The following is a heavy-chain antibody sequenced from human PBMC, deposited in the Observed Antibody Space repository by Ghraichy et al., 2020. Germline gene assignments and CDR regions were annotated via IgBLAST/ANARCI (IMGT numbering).Heavy chain of an antibody. Sequence: ASVKVSCKASWYTFTSDCISWVRQAPGQGLELMGWISAYNGNTNYAQKFQGRVTMTTDTSTSTAYMELRSLRSDDTAVYYCARERHYYDSSGLYSPNYYYGMDVWGQGTTVTVSS. V-gene: IGHV1-18*01. CDR2: ISAYNGNT. J-gene: IGHJ6*02. CDR1: WYTFTSDC. CDR3: ARERHYYDSSGLYSPNYYYGMDV. D-gene: IGHD3-22*01.